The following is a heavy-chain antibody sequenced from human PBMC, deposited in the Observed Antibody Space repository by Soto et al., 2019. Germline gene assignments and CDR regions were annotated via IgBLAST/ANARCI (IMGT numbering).Heavy chain of an antibody. D-gene: IGHD1-26*01. CDR1: GFSLSSGYY. Sequence: SETLSLTCAVSGFSLSSGYYWGWIRRPPGKGLGCIGTIYHSGSTYYNPSLKSRVTISVDTSKNQFSLKLDSVTAADTAVYYCARGKWEPYYFDYWGQGTLVTVSS. CDR2: IYHSGST. V-gene: IGHV4-38-2*01. CDR3: ARGKWEPYYFDY. J-gene: IGHJ4*02.